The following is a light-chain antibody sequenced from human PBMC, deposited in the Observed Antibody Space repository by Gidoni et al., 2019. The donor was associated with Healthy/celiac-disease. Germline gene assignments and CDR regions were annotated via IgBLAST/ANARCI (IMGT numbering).Light chain of an antibody. CDR3: QQYGSSPLT. CDR2: GAS. J-gene: IGKJ4*01. CDR1: QSVSSSY. V-gene: IGKV3-20*01. Sequence: IVLTQSPGTLSLSPGERATLSGRASQSVSSSYLAWYQQKPGQAPRLLIDGASSRATGIPDRFSGSGSGTDFTLTISRLEPEDFAVYYCQQYGSSPLTFGGXTKVEIK.